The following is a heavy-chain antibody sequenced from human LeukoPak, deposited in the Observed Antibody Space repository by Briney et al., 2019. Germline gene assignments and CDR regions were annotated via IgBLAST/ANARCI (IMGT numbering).Heavy chain of an antibody. CDR2: ISSSSSTI. Sequence: PGGSLRLSCAASGFIFTSYSMNWVRQAPGKGLEWISYISSSSSTIYYAGSVRGRFTISRDNAKNSLYLQMNSLRAEDTAVYYCARGFHRYNYDSGAYSVYWGQGTLVTVSS. J-gene: IGHJ4*02. CDR1: GFIFTSYS. V-gene: IGHV3-48*01. CDR3: ARGFHRYNYDSGAYSVY. D-gene: IGHD3-22*01.